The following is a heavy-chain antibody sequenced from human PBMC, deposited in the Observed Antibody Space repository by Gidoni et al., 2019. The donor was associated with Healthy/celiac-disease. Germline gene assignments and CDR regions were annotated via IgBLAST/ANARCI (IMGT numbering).Heavy chain of an antibody. CDR2: IIPIFGTA. CDR1: GGTVSSYA. D-gene: IGHD4-4*01. CDR3: ARKSWGPDYSTYGFDY. V-gene: IGHV1-69*01. Sequence: QVQLEQSGAEGKKPGSSVKGSCKAPGGTVSSYAISWVRQAPGQGLEWMGGIIPIFGTAYYAQKFQGRVTIPADESTSTAYMELSSLRSEDTAVYYCARKSWGPDYSTYGFDYWGQGTLVTVSS. J-gene: IGHJ4*02.